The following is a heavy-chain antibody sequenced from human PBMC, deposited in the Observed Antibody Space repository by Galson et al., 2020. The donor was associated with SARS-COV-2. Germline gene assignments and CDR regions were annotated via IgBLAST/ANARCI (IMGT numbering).Heavy chain of an antibody. Sequence: ASETLSPTCDVSGYSISSGYYWMWIRQSPEKGLEWIANIHRSGSVYYNPSLKSRATISVDTSRNQFSLRLTSMTAADTAVYYCARQVVAKTYYFDYWGQGILVTVSS. V-gene: IGHV4-38-2*01. D-gene: IGHD2-15*01. CDR3: ARQVVAKTYYFDY. CDR2: IHRSGSV. CDR1: GYSISSGYY. J-gene: IGHJ4*02.